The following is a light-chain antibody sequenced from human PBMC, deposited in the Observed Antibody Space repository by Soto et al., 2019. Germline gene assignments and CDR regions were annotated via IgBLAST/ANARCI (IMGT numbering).Light chain of an antibody. Sequence: DIHMTQSPSTLSASVGDMFTITCRASQSISSWLAWYKQKPGKAPKLLIYDASSLESGVPSRLSGSGSGTEFPLTISSMKPDDFATYYCQQYNTYSTFGHGTKVDIK. CDR1: QSISSW. J-gene: IGKJ1*01. V-gene: IGKV1-5*01. CDR2: DAS. CDR3: QQYNTYST.